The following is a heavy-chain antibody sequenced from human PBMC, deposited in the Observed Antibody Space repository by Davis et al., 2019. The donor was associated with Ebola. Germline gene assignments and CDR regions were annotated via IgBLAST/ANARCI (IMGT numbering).Heavy chain of an antibody. V-gene: IGHV3-48*02. D-gene: IGHD6-19*01. CDR3: ARGSSGWFT. Sequence: GESLKISCAASGFTFSGYSMNWVRQTPGKGLELVSYISSSSSTIYYADSVKGRFTISRDNAKNSLYLQMNSLRDEDTAVYYCARGSSGWFTWGQGTLVTVSS. CDR2: ISSSSSTI. J-gene: IGHJ4*02. CDR1: GFTFSGYS.